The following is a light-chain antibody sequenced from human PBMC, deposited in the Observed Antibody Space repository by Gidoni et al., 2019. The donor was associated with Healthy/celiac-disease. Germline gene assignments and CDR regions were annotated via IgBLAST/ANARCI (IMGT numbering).Light chain of an antibody. CDR2: WAS. V-gene: IGKV4-1*01. Sequence: DIVMTQSPDAWTGSLGERATINGKSSQSVLSSFNNKNYLAWYQQKPGQPPKLLIYWASNRESGVPARFSGSGSGTDFTLTISSLQAEDVAAYYCQQYYSTLLTFGQGTKVEIK. J-gene: IGKJ1*01. CDR1: QSVLSSFNNKNY. CDR3: QQYYSTLLT.